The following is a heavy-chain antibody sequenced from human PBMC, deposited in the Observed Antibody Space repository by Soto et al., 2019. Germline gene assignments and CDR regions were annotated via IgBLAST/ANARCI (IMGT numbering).Heavy chain of an antibody. V-gene: IGHV3-48*02. CDR1: GFTFSVYP. Sequence: EVQLVESGGGLVQPGGSLRLSCAASGFTFSVYPMHWVRQAPGKGLELVSYISSGNSTLYYADSVRGRFTISRDNAKNSLYLQMNSLRDEDTALYYCARVPGHPPYRSYYFDSWGQGTLVTVSS. J-gene: IGHJ4*02. D-gene: IGHD3-10*01. CDR3: ARVPGHPPYRSYYFDS. CDR2: ISSGNSTL.